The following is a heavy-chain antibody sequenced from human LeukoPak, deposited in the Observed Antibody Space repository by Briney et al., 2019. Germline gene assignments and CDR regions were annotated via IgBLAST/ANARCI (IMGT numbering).Heavy chain of an antibody. D-gene: IGHD3/OR15-3a*01. CDR1: GGTFNSSS. CDR2: IIPMFATV. Sequence: SVKVSCKASGGTFNSSSFSWVRQAPGQGLEWMGGIIPMFATVNYARKFQGRVTITADDSTNIAYMELTSLRSEDTAVYFCARGMDFTYWYFDLWGRGTLVTVSS. V-gene: IGHV1-69*13. J-gene: IGHJ2*01. CDR3: ARGMDFTYWYFDL.